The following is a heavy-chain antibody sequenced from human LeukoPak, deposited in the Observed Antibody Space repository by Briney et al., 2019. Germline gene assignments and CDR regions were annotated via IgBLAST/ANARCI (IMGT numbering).Heavy chain of an antibody. CDR3: ARDARVQKWFGELLKTTTYYFDY. V-gene: IGHV4-39*07. CDR2: IYYSGST. J-gene: IGHJ4*02. D-gene: IGHD3-10*01. Sequence: PWETLSLTCTVSGVSISSSNFYWGWIRQPPGKGLEWIGSIYYSGSTYYNPSLKSRVSISVDTSKNQFSLKLSSVTAADTGVYYCARDARVQKWFGELLKTTTYYFDYWGQGTLVTVSS. CDR1: GVSISSSNFY.